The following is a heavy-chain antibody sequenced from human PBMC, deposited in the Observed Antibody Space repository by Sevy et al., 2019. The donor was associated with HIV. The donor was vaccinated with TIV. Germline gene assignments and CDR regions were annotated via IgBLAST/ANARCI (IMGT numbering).Heavy chain of an antibody. CDR2: IYPNSGGT. D-gene: IGHD1-7*01. CDR3: ARDAAGGTTNSGMDV. V-gene: IGHV1-2*06. CDR1: GYTFTDDY. J-gene: IGHJ6*02. Sequence: ASVKVSCKASGYTFTDDYLHWVRQAPGQGLEWMGRIYPNSGGTNYAQKFQGRVTMTRDTSISTAYMELSRLRPDDTAVYFCARDAAGGTTNSGMDVWGQGPTVTVSS.